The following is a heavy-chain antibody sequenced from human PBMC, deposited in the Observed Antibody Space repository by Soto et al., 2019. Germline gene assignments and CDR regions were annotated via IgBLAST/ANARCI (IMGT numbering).Heavy chain of an antibody. CDR1: GGTFRSDA. Sequence: QVQLEQSGAEVKKPESSVRVSCKASGGTFRSDAFTWVRQAPGQGLEWVGGIIPIFGKATYAQKFQDRVKFTADESTNTTYMELSSLRSEDTATYYCARGVTGGTYDSWGPGNLVTVSA. CDR2: IIPIFGKA. CDR3: ARGVTGGTYDS. J-gene: IGHJ5*01. D-gene: IGHD1-26*01. V-gene: IGHV1-69*01.